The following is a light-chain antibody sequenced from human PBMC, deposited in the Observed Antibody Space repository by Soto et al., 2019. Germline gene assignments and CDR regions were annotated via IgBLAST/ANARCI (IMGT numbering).Light chain of an antibody. CDR2: DAS. CDR3: QQYNGYSTWT. J-gene: IGKJ1*01. V-gene: IGKV1-5*01. CDR1: RSISRW. Sequence: DIQMTQSPSTLSASVGDRVTITCRASRSISRWLAWYQQKPGKAPKVLIWDASSLQRGVPSRFSGSGSGTEFTLTISSLQPDDFATYYCQQYNGYSTWTFGLGTKVDIK.